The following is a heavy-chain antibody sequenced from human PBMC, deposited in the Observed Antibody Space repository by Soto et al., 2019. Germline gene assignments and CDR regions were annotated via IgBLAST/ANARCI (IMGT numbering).Heavy chain of an antibody. Sequence: RVGSVKLSCAGSGIIFSGSSLHWVLQASGKGLEWVGRIRSKANSYATSYGASMKGRFTISRDDSKSTTYLQMNGLKTDDTAVDYCARDDGWDTNMINSLGYWGPGAMVTVSS. CDR2: IRSKANSYAT. CDR3: ARDDGWDTNMINSLGY. D-gene: IGHD5-18*01. V-gene: IGHV3-73*01. CDR1: GIIFSGSS. J-gene: IGHJ4*02.